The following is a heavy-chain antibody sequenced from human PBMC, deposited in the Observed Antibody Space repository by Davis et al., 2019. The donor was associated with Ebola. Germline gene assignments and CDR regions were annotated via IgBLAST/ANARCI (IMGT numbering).Heavy chain of an antibody. CDR3: AKDRATVTTFGRGYYYYYGMDV. CDR2: ISYDGSNK. D-gene: IGHD4-17*01. V-gene: IGHV3-30*18. J-gene: IGHJ6*02. Sequence: GESLKISCAASGFTFSSYGMHWVRQAPGKGLEWVAVISYDGSNKYYADSVKGRFTISRDNSKNTLYLQMNSLRAEDTAVYYCAKDRATVTTFGRGYYYYYGMDVWGQGTTVTVSS. CDR1: GFTFSSYG.